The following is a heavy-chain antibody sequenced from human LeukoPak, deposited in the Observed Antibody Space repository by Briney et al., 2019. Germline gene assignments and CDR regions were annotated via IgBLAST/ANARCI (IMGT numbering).Heavy chain of an antibody. CDR1: GGSISSYY. CDR2: IYYSGST. J-gene: IGHJ4*02. D-gene: IGHD2-2*01. CDR3: ARDTRRCSSTSCRFDY. V-gene: IGHV4-59*01. Sequence: SETLSLTCTVSGGSISSYYWSWIRQPPGKGLEWIGYIYYSGSTNYNPSLKSRVTISVDTSKNQFSLKLSSVTAADTAVYYCARDTRRCSSTSCRFDYWGQGTLVTVSS.